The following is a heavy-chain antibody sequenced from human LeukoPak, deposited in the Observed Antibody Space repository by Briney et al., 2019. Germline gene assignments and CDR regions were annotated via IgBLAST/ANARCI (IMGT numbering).Heavy chain of an antibody. CDR2: IYYSGST. CDR3: ASLTTVTQGYFDP. CDR1: GGSISSYY. D-gene: IGHD4-17*01. J-gene: IGHJ4*02. V-gene: IGHV4-59*08. Sequence: SETLSLTCTVSGGSISSYYWSWVRQPPGKGLEWIGYIYYSGSTNYNPSLKSRLTISIDTSKNQFSLKLSSVTATDTAVYYCASLTTVTQGYFDPWGQGTLVTVSS.